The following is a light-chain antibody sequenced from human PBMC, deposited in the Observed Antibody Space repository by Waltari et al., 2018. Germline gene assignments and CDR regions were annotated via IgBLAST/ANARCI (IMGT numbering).Light chain of an antibody. V-gene: IGKV1-5*03. CDR3: QQYYRPPWT. Sequence: DIQMTQSASTLSAFVEDRVTLTCRASASINSWMPWHQKKPGKAPELLLFKASTLESGVPSRFSGSGSGTEFTLTISSLQPDDFATYYCQQYYRPPWTFGQGTKVDIK. CDR2: KAS. J-gene: IGKJ1*01. CDR1: ASINSW.